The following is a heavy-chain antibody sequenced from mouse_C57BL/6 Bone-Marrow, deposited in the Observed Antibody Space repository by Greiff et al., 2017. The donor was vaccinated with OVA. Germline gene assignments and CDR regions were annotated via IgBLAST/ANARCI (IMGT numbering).Heavy chain of an antibody. J-gene: IGHJ3*01. CDR3: ARGNWDGRFAY. V-gene: IGHV1-50*01. D-gene: IGHD4-1*01. CDR2: IDPSDSYT. CDR1: GYTFTSYW. Sequence: QVQLQQPGAELVKPGASVKLSCKASGYTFTSYWMQWVKQRPGQGLEWIGEIDPSDSYTNYNQKFKGKATLTVDTSSSTAYMQLSSLTSEDSAVYSCARGNWDGRFAYWGQGTLVTVSA.